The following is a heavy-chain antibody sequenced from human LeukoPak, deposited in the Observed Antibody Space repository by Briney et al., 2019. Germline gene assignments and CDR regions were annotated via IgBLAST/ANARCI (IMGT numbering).Heavy chain of an antibody. V-gene: IGHV3-30*02. Sequence: GGSLRLSCAASGFTFSAYAMHWVRQAPGKGLESVALMWYDGSVKYYADSVKGRFTISRDNSKNTLYLQMNSLRAEDTAVYYCAKAYGYCTTTSCSHEEFDYWGQGTLVTVSS. CDR1: GFTFSAYA. CDR2: MWYDGSVK. J-gene: IGHJ4*02. CDR3: AKAYGYCTTTSCSHEEFDY. D-gene: IGHD2-2*01.